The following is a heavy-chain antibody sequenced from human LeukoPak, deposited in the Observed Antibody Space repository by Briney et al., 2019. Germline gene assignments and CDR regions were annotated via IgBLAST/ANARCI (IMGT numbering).Heavy chain of an antibody. D-gene: IGHD6-13*01. J-gene: IGHJ4*02. V-gene: IGHV1-69*13. Sequence: SVKVSCKASGGTFSSYAISWVRQAPGQGLEWMGGIIPIFGTANYAQKFQGRVTITADESTSTAYMELSSLRSEDTAVYYCAKDAGSLRRPRRDFDYWGQGTLVTVSS. CDR1: GGTFSSYA. CDR2: IIPIFGTA. CDR3: AKDAGSLRRPRRDFDY.